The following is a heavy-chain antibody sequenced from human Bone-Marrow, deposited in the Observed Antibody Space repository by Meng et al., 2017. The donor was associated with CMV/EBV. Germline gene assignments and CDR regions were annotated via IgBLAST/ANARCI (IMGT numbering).Heavy chain of an antibody. D-gene: IGHD3-3*01. CDR1: GYTFTSYD. J-gene: IGHJ6*01. V-gene: IGHV1-8*01. CDR3: AREVRDFWSGYYIDWANYYYYGMDV. CDR2: MNPNSGNT. Sequence: ASVKVSCKASGYTFTSYDINWVRQATGQGLEWMGWMNPNSGNTGYAQKFQGRVTMTRNTSISTAYLELSSLRSEDTAVYYCAREVRDFWSGYYIDWANYYYYGMDVWGQGTPVTVSS.